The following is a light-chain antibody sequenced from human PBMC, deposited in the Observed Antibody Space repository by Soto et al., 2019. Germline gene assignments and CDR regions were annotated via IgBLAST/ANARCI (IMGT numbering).Light chain of an antibody. Sequence: EIVLTKSPATLSLSPGERAALSCTASQSVSSYLACYQQTPGQAPRLLIYDASKRAAGIPARFSGSGSGTVFTLAISSLEPEDFAVYYCQQRSNWPSTFCVGSKGEVK. CDR2: DAS. CDR1: QSVSSY. CDR3: QQRSNWPST. J-gene: IGKJ4*01. V-gene: IGKV3-11*01.